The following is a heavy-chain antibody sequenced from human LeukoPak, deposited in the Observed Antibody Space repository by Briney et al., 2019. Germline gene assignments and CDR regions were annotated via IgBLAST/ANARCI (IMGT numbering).Heavy chain of an antibody. J-gene: IGHJ3*02. Sequence: SETLSLTCGVSGYSISSGYYWGWIRQTPGKGLEWIGSIYHSGSTYYNPSLKSRVTISVDTSKNQFSLKLSSVTAADTAVYYCARDPKWGDAFDIWGQGTMVTVSS. D-gene: IGHD1-26*01. CDR3: ARDPKWGDAFDI. CDR1: GYSISSGYY. CDR2: IYHSGST. V-gene: IGHV4-38-2*02.